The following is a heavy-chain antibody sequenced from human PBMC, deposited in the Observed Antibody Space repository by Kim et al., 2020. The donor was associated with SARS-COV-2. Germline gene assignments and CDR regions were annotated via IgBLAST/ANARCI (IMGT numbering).Heavy chain of an antibody. D-gene: IGHD6-19*01. CDR2: IYYSGST. CDR3: ARHEESIAVAGILLKFDP. V-gene: IGHV4-39*01. CDR1: GGSISSSTYY. J-gene: IGHJ5*02. Sequence: SETLSLTCTVSGGSISSSTYYWGWIRQPPGKGLEWIGSIYYSGSTYYNPSLKSRVTISVDTSKNQFSLKLSSVTAADTAVYYCARHEESIAVAGILLKFDPWGQGTLVTVSS.